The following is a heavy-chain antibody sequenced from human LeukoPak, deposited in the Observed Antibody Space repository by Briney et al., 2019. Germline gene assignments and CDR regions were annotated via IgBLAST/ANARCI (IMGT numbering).Heavy chain of an antibody. V-gene: IGHV1-8*03. D-gene: IGHD6-13*01. CDR3: ARGRDPLGGSWFPFDP. Sequence: ASVKVSCKASGYTFTSYDINWVRQATGQGLEWMGWMNPNSGNTGYAQKFQGRVTITRNTSISTAYMELSSLRSEDTAVYYCARGRDPLGGSWFPFDPWGQGTLVTVSS. CDR2: MNPNSGNT. CDR1: GYTFTSYD. J-gene: IGHJ5*02.